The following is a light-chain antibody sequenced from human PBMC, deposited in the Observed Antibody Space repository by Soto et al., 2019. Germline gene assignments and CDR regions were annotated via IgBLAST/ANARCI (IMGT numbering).Light chain of an antibody. CDR1: QSVSSSF. CDR3: HQYGSSWA. CDR2: GAS. V-gene: IGKV3-20*01. Sequence: EVVLTQSPGTLSLSPGATVTLSCRASQSVSSSFIAWYQQPPGHSPSLLVFGASTRATEIPDRFSGRGSGTDFTPTISRLQPEDFAVYYCHQYGSSWAFGQGTKVDIK. J-gene: IGKJ1*01.